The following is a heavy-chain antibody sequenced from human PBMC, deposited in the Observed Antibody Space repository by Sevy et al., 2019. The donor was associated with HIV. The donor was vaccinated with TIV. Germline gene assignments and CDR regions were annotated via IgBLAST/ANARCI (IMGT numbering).Heavy chain of an antibody. CDR2: MNPNTGQT. D-gene: IGHD6-13*01. CDR1: GYTFTALD. V-gene: IGHV1-8*01. Sequence: ASVKVSCKASGYTFTALDINWVRQATGQGLEWMGWMNPNTGQTDYSQRFQCRVTMTRDTSISTAYMELHSLRSDDTAIYYCARGIAAGVDYWGQGTQVTVSS. CDR3: ARGIAAGVDY. J-gene: IGHJ4*02.